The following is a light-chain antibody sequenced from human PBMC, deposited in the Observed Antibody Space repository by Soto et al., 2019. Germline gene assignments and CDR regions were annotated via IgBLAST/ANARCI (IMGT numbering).Light chain of an antibody. Sequence: DIQMTQSPSALSASVGDRVTITCRSNQRLGNYLNWYKHKIEKSPRLLIYGASSLQSGVPSRFSGSGSGTNFTLTNSGLQPEDFATYYCKQSYTALVFTFGPGTKVDTK. CDR3: KQSYTALVFT. CDR1: QRLGNY. V-gene: IGKV1-39*01. CDR2: GAS. J-gene: IGKJ3*01.